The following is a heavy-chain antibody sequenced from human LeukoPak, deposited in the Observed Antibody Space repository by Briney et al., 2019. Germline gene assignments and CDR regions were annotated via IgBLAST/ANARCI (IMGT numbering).Heavy chain of an antibody. D-gene: IGHD4-17*01. J-gene: IGHJ4*02. CDR3: ARGPQSDFGDLHSHFDY. Sequence: GGSLRLSCAASGFTFSSYAMHWVRQAPGKGLEWVAVISYDGSNKYYADSVKGRFTISRDNSKNTLYLQMNSLRAEDTAVYFCARGPQSDFGDLHSHFDYWGQGSLVTVSS. CDR1: GFTFSSYA. CDR2: ISYDGSNK. V-gene: IGHV3-30-3*01.